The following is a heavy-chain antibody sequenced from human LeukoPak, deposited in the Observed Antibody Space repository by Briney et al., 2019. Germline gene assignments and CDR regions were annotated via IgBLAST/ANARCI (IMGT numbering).Heavy chain of an antibody. J-gene: IGHJ4*02. CDR3: AREGTYCSRTSCYDSFLDY. CDR2: IYPSGST. D-gene: IGHD2-2*01. V-gene: IGHV4-4*07. CDR1: GDSIRSYY. Sequence: SETLSLTCSVSGDSIRSYYWSWIRQPAGGGLEWIGRIYPSGSTDYNPSLKTRVTMSVDSSRNQFSLRLSSVTAADTAVYFCAREGTYCSRTSCYDSFLDYWGQRTLVTVSS.